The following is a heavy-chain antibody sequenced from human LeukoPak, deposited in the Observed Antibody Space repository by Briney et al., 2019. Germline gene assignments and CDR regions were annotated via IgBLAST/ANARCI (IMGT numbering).Heavy chain of an antibody. V-gene: IGHV3-30-3*01. CDR1: GFTFSSYA. J-gene: IGHJ5*02. D-gene: IGHD2-2*02. CDR3: ARDLSCSSTSCYNGGWFDP. Sequence: GGSLRLSCAASGFTFSSYAMHWVRQAPGKGLEWVAVISYDGSNKYYADSVKGRFTISRDNSKNTLYLQMNSLRAEDTAVYYCARDLSCSSTSCYNGGWFDPWGQGTLVTVSS. CDR2: ISYDGSNK.